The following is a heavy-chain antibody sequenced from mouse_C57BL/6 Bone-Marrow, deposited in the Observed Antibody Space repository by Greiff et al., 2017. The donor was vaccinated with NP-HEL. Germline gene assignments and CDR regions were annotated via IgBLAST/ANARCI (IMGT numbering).Heavy chain of an antibody. CDR1: GYTFTSYW. J-gene: IGHJ1*03. CDR3: EGRAYGSTSYWDFDV. Sequence: QVQLQQPGAELVKPGASVKLSCKASGYTFTSYWMHWVKQRPGRGLEWIGRIDPNSGGTKYNEKFKSKATLTVDKPSSTAYMQLSSLTSEDSAVYDCEGRAYGSTSYWDFDVWGTGTTVTVAS. V-gene: IGHV1-72*01. CDR2: IDPNSGGT. D-gene: IGHD1-1*01.